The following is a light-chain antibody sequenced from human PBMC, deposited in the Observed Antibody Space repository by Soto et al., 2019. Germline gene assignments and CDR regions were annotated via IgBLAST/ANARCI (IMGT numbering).Light chain of an antibody. CDR2: DVS. CDR1: SGDVGGYNF. Sequence: QSALTQPRSVSGSPVQSVTISCTGTSGDVGGYNFVSWYQQHPGKVPTLVIFDVSHRPSGVPDRFSGSKSGNTASLTISGLQAEDEADYYCCSYGGSYTWVFGGGTKLTVL. CDR3: CSYGGSYTWV. V-gene: IGLV2-11*01. J-gene: IGLJ2*01.